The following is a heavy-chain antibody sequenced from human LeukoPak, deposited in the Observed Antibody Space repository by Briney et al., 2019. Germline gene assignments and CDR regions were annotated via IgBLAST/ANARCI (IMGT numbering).Heavy chain of an antibody. Sequence: GGSLRLSCAASGFTFSGSAMHWVRQASGKGLEWVGPIRSKANSYATAYAASVKGRFTISRDDSKNTAYLQMNSLKTEDTAVYYCTRSAYCGGDCYSGIDYWGQGTLVTVSS. CDR3: TRSAYCGGDCYSGIDY. D-gene: IGHD2-21*02. J-gene: IGHJ4*02. CDR1: GFTFSGSA. CDR2: IRSKANSYAT. V-gene: IGHV3-73*01.